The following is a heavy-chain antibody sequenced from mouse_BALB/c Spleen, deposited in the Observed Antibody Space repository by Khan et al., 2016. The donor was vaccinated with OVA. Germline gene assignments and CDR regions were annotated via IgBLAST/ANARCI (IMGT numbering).Heavy chain of an antibody. Sequence: QVRLQQSGAELAKPGPSVKMSCKVSGYTITTYWTHRVKQRPPESQVWIIYINTTSGYTNYNQKLKDRATLSPDKSYSTAYMQLSSLTSEDSAVYYCTRDRIDYWGQGTTLTVSS. V-gene: IGHV1-7*01. J-gene: IGHJ2*01. CDR2: INTTSGYT. CDR3: TRDRIDY. CDR1: GYTITTYW.